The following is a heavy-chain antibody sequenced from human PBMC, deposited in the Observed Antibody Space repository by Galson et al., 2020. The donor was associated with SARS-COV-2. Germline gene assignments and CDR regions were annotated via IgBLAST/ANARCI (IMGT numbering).Heavy chain of an antibody. J-gene: IGHJ4*02. V-gene: IGHV4-39*01. Sequence: SETLSLTCTVSGGSISSSSYFWGWIRQTPGKGLEWLGTIYYRGNTYYNPSLKSRVTISVDTSKNQFSLKLSSVTATDTAIYYCAGLFGELSNFDYWGQGTLVTVPS. CDR3: AGLFGELSNFDY. CDR1: GGSISSSSYF. CDR2: IYYRGNT. D-gene: IGHD3-10*01.